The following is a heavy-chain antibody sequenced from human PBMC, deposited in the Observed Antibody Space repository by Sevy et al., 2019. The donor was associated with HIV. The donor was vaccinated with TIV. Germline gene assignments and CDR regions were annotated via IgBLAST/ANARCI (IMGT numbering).Heavy chain of an antibody. Sequence: GGSLRLSCAASGFTFSNTWMNWVRQAPGKGLEWLGRIKSKTDDGTTDYAAPVKDRFTISRDVSKNTLYLQMNSLKTEDTAVYYCTTGEDVYSSSWHPHYSYGMDVWGQGTTVTVSS. CDR2: IKSKTDDGTT. CDR1: GFTFSNTW. CDR3: TTGEDVYSSSWHPHYSYGMDV. D-gene: IGHD6-13*01. V-gene: IGHV3-15*07. J-gene: IGHJ6*02.